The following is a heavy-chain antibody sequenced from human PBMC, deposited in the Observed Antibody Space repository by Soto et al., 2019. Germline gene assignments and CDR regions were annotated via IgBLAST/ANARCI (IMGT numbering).Heavy chain of an antibody. Sequence: HPGGSLRLSCAASGFTFSSYAMSWVRQAPGKGLEWVSTISGSGGSTYYADSVKGRFTISRDNSKNTLFLQMNSLRAEDTAVYYCAKARAQNHFDYWGQGTLVTVSS. V-gene: IGHV3-23*01. CDR3: AKARAQNHFDY. CDR1: GFTFSSYA. CDR2: ISGSGGST. J-gene: IGHJ4*02.